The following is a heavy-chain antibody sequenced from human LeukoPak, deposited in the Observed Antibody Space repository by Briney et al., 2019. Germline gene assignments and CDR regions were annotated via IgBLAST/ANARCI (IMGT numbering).Heavy chain of an antibody. J-gene: IGHJ4*02. Sequence: PSETLSLTCAVYGGSFSGYYWSWIRPPPGKGLEWIGEINHSGSTNYNPSLKSRVTISVDTSKNQFSLKLSSVTAADTAVYYCARVGYGGYVRRDMFDYWGQGTLVTVSS. CDR1: GGSFSGYY. D-gene: IGHD5-12*01. CDR3: ARVGYGGYVRRDMFDY. V-gene: IGHV4-34*01. CDR2: INHSGST.